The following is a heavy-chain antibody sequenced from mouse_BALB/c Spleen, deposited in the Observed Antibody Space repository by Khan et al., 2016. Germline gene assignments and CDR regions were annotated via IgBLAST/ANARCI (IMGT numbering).Heavy chain of an antibody. CDR3: ARVRQAVDY. CDR1: GFTFSTYA. D-gene: IGHD2-14*01. J-gene: IGHJ4*01. V-gene: IGHV5-6-3*01. Sequence: EVELVESGGGLVQPGGSLKLSCVASGFTFSTYAMSWVRQTPDKRLELVATINSNGGSTYYPDNVKGRFTISRDNAKNTLYLQMSSLKSEDTAMYYCARVRQAVDYWGQGTSVTVSS. CDR2: INSNGGST.